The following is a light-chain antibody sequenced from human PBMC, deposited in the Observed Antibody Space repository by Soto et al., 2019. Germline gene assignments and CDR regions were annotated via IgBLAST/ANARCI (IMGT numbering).Light chain of an antibody. CDR1: SSDVGGYNY. CDR3: SSYTSSSTQV. Sequence: QSVLTQPASVSGSPGQSITISCIGTSSDVGGYNYVSWYQQHPGKAPKLMIYEVSNRPSGVSSRFSGSKSGNTASLTISGLQAEDEADYYCSSYTSSSTQVFGTGTKVTVL. CDR2: EVS. J-gene: IGLJ1*01. V-gene: IGLV2-14*01.